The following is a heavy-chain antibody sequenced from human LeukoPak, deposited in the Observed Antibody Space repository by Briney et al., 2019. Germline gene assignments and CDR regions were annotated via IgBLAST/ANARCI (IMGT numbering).Heavy chain of an antibody. J-gene: IGHJ4*02. D-gene: IGHD1-26*01. CDR2: IYYSGST. V-gene: IGHV4-59*08. Sequence: SETLSLTCTVSGGSISDYYWSWIRQPPGKGLEWIGYIYYSGSTNYNPSLKSRVTISVDTSKNQFSLKLTSVTAADTAVYYCARRYSGSHFDYWGQGTLVTVSS. CDR3: ARRYSGSHFDY. CDR1: GGSISDYY.